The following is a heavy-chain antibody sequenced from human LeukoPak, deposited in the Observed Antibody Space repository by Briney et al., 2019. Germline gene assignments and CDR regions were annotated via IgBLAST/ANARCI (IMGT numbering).Heavy chain of an antibody. Sequence: GGSLRLSCAASGFTFSSYAMSWVRQAPGKGLEWVSAISGSGGSTYYADSVKGRFTISRDNSKNTLYLQMNSLRAEDTAVYYCAKEGYDSSGYYPYYFDHWGQGTLVTVSS. CDR3: AKEGYDSSGYYPYYFDH. CDR1: GFTFSSYA. J-gene: IGHJ4*02. CDR2: ISGSGGST. D-gene: IGHD3-22*01. V-gene: IGHV3-23*01.